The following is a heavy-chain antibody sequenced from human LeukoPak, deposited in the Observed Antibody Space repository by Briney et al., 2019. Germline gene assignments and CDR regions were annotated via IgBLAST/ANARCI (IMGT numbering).Heavy chain of an antibody. V-gene: IGHV3-49*03. D-gene: IGHD1-1*01. Sequence: GGSLRLSCTGSGFTFGDYAMSWFRQAPGKGLEWVGLIRSKSYGETTEHAASVKGRFTISRDDTKSIAFLQMNSLKAEDTAVYYCEASNKWPGNLAYWGQGTLVTVSS. J-gene: IGHJ4*02. CDR2: IRSKSYGETT. CDR3: EASNKWPGNLAY. CDR1: GFTFGDYA.